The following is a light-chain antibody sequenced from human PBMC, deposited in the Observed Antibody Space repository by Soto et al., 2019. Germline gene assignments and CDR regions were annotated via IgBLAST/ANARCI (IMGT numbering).Light chain of an antibody. CDR2: DGS. J-gene: IGLJ2*01. Sequence: QSALTQPASVSGSPGQSVTISCTATTSDVGGYNYLSWYQQHPGKAPKLILYDGSSRPSGVSNRFSGSKSGNTASLIISGLQPEDEADYHCSSYTSTTVVFGGGTQLTV. CDR1: TSDVGGYNY. CDR3: SSYTSTTVV. V-gene: IGLV2-14*03.